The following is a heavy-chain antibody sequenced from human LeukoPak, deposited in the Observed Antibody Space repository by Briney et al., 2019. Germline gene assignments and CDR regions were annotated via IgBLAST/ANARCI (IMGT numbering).Heavy chain of an antibody. CDR1: GYTFTGYY. CDR2: INPNSGGT. J-gene: IGHJ6*03. V-gene: IGHV1-2*02. CDR3: ARTVAPQYCTGGVCYYYYYYMDV. D-gene: IGHD2-8*02. Sequence: ASVKVSCKASGYTFTGYYMHWVRQAPGQGLEWMGWINPNSGGTNYAQKFQGRVTMTRDTSISTAYMELSRLRSDDTAAYYCARTVAPQYCTGGVCYYYYYYMDVWGKGTTVTVSS.